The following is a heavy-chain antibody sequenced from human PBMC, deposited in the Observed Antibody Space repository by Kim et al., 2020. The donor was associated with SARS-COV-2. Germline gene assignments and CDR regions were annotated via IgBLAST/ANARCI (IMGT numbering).Heavy chain of an antibody. CDR3: ARLVYCSGGSCYSRYNWFDP. V-gene: IGHV3-21*01. CDR2: ISSSSSYI. CDR1: GFTFISYS. D-gene: IGHD2-15*01. Sequence: GGSLRLSCAASGFTFISYSMNWVRQAPGKGLEWVSSISSSSSYIYYADSVKGRFTISRDNAKNSLYLQINSLRDEDTAVSYCARLVYCSGGSCYSRYNWFDPWGQRYLVTVSS. J-gene: IGHJ5*02.